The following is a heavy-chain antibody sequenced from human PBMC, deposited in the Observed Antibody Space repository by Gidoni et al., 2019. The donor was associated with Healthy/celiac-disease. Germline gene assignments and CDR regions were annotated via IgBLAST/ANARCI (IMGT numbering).Heavy chain of an antibody. CDR3: ARGGQWLDSYYFDY. Sequence: EVQLVESGGGLVKPGGSLRLSCAASGFTFSSYSMTWVRQAPGKGLEWVSSISSSSSYIYYADSVKGRFTISRDNAKNSLYLQMNSLRAEDTAVYHCARGGQWLDSYYFDYWGQGTLVTVSS. CDR2: ISSSSSYI. D-gene: IGHD6-19*01. V-gene: IGHV3-21*01. CDR1: GFTFSSYS. J-gene: IGHJ4*02.